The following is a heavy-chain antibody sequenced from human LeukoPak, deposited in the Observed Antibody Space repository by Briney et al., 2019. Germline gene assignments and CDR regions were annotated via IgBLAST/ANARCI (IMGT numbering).Heavy chain of an antibody. J-gene: IGHJ3*02. D-gene: IGHD1-26*01. CDR3: ARDIGSGNRDAFDI. CDR1: GGSITSSSYY. CDR2: IYYTGGT. Sequence: PSETLSLTCSVSGGSITSSSYYWGWIRQPPEKGLEWIGSIYYTGGTFYSPSLKSRVTMSVDTSKNQFSLKLSSVTAADTAVYYCARDIGSGNRDAFDIWGQGTMVTVSS. V-gene: IGHV4-39*02.